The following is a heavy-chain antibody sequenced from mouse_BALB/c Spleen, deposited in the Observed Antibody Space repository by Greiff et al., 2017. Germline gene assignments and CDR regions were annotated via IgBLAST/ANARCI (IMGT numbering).Heavy chain of an antibody. D-gene: IGHD1-1*01. CDR1: GDSITSGY. J-gene: IGHJ1*01. CDR2: ISYSGST. V-gene: IGHV3-8*02. CDR3: ARSPYYYGSSPGYFDV. Sequence: EVKLVESGPSLVKPSQTLSLTCSVTGDSITSGYWNWIRKFPGNKLEYMGYISYSGSTYYNPSLKSRISITRDTSKNQYYLQLNSVTTEDTATYYCARSPYYYGSSPGYFDVWGAGTTVTVSS.